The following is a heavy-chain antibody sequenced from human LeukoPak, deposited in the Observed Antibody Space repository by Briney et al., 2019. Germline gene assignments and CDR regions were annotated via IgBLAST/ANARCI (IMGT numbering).Heavy chain of an antibody. V-gene: IGHV4-39*07. Sequence: SETLSLTSTVSGGSISSSSYYWGWIRQPPGKGLEWIGSIYYSGSTYYNPSLKSRVTISADTSKNQFSLKLSSVTAADTAVYYCARDYYDSSGYYFAGFDPWGQGTLVTVSS. J-gene: IGHJ5*02. D-gene: IGHD3-22*01. CDR3: ARDYYDSSGYYFAGFDP. CDR1: GGSISSSSYY. CDR2: IYYSGST.